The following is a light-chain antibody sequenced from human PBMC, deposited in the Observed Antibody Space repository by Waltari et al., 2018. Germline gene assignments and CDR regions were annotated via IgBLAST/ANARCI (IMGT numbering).Light chain of an antibody. V-gene: IGLV1-40*01. CDR3: QSYDTSLSVV. CDR2: GST. CDR1: GSNLGAGYD. Sequence: QSVLTQPPSVPGAPGQRVTISCTGSGSNLGAGYDVHGYQQLPRAAPKLLIYGSTSRPLGVPARFFGSTSGTSASRAITGLQAEDEADYYCQSYDTSLSVVFGGGTKLTVL. J-gene: IGLJ3*02.